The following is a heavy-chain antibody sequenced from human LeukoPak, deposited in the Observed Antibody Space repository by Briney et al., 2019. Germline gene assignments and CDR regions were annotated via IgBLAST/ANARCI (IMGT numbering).Heavy chain of an antibody. CDR3: ARVLWFGESLGCWFDS. CDR1: GFSLSTSGVG. V-gene: IGHV2-5*01. CDR2: IYWNDDK. D-gene: IGHD3-10*01. J-gene: IGHJ5*01. Sequence: SGPTLVNPTQTLTLTCTFSGFSLSTSGVGVGWIRQPPGKALEWLALIYWNDDKRYSPSLKSRLTITKDTSKNQVVLTMTNMDPVDTATYYCARVLWFGESLGCWFDSWGQGTLVTVSS.